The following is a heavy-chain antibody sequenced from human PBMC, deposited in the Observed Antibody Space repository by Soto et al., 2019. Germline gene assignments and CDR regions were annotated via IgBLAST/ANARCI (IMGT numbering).Heavy chain of an antibody. CDR3: ARLRDAFDI. D-gene: IGHD3-16*01. V-gene: IGHV4-59*01. CDR2: IYYSGST. Sequence: QVQLQESGPGRVKPSETLSLTCTVSGGSICSYYWSWIRQPPGKGLEWIGYIYYSGSTNYNPSIKSRVTISLDTSKHQFSLNLSSVTAADTSVYYCARLRDAFDIWGQGTMVTVSS. J-gene: IGHJ3*02. CDR1: GGSICSYY.